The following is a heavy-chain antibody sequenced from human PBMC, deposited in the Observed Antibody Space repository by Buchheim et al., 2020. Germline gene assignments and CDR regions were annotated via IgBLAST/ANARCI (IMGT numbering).Heavy chain of an antibody. CDR3: ARSYYDSSGYPGAFDI. D-gene: IGHD3-22*01. CDR1: GFSLSTSGMR. J-gene: IGHJ3*02. V-gene: IGHV2-70*04. Sequence: QVTLKESGPALVKPTQTLTLTCTFSGFSLSTSGMRVSWIRQPPGKALEWLARVDWDDDKFYSTSLKTRLTISKDTSKNQEFLTLTNMDPVDTATYYCARSYYDSSGYPGAFDIWGQGT. CDR2: VDWDDDK.